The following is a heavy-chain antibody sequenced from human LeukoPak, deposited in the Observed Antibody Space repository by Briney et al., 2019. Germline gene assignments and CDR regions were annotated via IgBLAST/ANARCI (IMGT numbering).Heavy chain of an antibody. CDR2: IYYSGST. J-gene: IGHJ3*02. CDR3: ARDYGCNRFLDAFDI. D-gene: IGHD4-23*01. Sequence: SETLSLTCTVSGGSISSHYWSWIRQPPGKGLEWIGSIYYSGSTYYNPSLKSRVTISVDTSKNQFSLKLSTVTAADTAVYYCARDYGCNRFLDAFDIWGQGTMVTVSS. V-gene: IGHV4-59*11. CDR1: GGSISSHY.